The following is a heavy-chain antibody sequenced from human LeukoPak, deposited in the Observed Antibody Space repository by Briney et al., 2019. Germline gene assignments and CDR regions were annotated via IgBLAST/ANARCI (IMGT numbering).Heavy chain of an antibody. CDR1: GFTFTTYA. V-gene: IGHV3-23*01. J-gene: IGHJ4*02. Sequence: GGSLRLSCAASGFTFTTYAMSWVRQAPGKGLEWVSTIANDGGSTYYADSVKGRFTISRDNSKNTVYLQMNSLRAEDMAVYYCAKSHSVEQRGYFDYWGQGTLVPVPS. CDR3: AKSHSVEQRGYFDY. CDR2: IANDGGST. D-gene: IGHD1/OR15-1a*01.